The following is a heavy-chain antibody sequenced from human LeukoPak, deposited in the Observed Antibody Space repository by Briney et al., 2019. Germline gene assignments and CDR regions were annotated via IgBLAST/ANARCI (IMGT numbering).Heavy chain of an antibody. CDR3: ARIEMATHYFDY. CDR2: ISYDGSNK. J-gene: IGHJ4*02. Sequence: PGGSLRLSCAASGFTFSSYAMHWVRQAPGKGLEWVAVISYDGSNKYYADSVKGRFTIFRDNSKNTLYLQMNSLRAEDTAVYYCARIEMATHYFDYWGQGTLVTVSS. D-gene: IGHD5-24*01. V-gene: IGHV3-30-3*01. CDR1: GFTFSSYA.